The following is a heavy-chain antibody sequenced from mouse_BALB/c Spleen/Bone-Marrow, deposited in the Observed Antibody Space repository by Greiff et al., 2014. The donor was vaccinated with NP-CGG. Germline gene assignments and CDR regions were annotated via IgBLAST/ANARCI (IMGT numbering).Heavy chain of an antibody. J-gene: IGHJ1*01. Sequence: VQLQQSGTVLTRPGASVKMSCKASGYSFTSYWMHWVKQRPGQGLEWIGAIYPGNSGTTYNQKFKGKAKLTAVTSASTAYMELSSLTNEDSAVYYCTRNWDWYFDVWGVGTTVTVSS. D-gene: IGHD4-1*01. V-gene: IGHV1-5*01. CDR2: IYPGNSGT. CDR1: GYSFTSYW. CDR3: TRNWDWYFDV.